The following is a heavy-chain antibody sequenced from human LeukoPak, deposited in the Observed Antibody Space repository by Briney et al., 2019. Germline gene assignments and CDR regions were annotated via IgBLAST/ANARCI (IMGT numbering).Heavy chain of an antibody. V-gene: IGHV3-21*01. J-gene: IGHJ1*01. D-gene: IGHD6-13*01. CDR3: ARAQYSSSWLAEYFQH. Sequence: GGSLRLSCAASGFTFSSYSMDWVRQAPGKGLEWVSSISSSSSYIYYADSVKGRFTISRDNAKNSLYLQMNSLRAEDTAVYYCARAQYSSSWLAEYFQHWGQGTLVTVSS. CDR2: ISSSSSYI. CDR1: GFTFSSYS.